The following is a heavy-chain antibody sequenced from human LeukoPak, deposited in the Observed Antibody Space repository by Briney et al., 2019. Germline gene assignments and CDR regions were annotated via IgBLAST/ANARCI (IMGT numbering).Heavy chain of an antibody. CDR1: GYTLTELS. CDR2: FDPEDGET. V-gene: IGHV1-24*01. J-gene: IGHJ3*02. Sequence: ASVKVSCKVSGYTLTELSMHWVRQAPGKGLEWMGGFDPEDGETIYAQKFQGRVTMTEDTSTDTAYMELSSLRSEDTAVYDCATGTDSSGYFAHAFDIWGQGTMVTVSS. D-gene: IGHD3-22*01. CDR3: ATGTDSSGYFAHAFDI.